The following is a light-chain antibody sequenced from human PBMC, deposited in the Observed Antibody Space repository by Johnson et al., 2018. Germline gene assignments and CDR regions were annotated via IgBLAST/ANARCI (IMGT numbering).Light chain of an antibody. CDR2: ENN. Sequence: QSVLTQPPSVSAAPGQKVTISCSGSSSNIGNNYVSWYQQLPGTAPKLLIYENNKRPSGIPDRFSGSKSGTSATLGITGLQTGDEADYYCGTWDSSLSAGNFSGTGTKVPVL. V-gene: IGLV1-51*02. J-gene: IGLJ1*01. CDR3: GTWDSSLSAGNF. CDR1: SSNIGNNY.